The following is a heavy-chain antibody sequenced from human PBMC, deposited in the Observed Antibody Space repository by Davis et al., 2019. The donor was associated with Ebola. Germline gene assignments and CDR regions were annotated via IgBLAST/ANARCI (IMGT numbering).Heavy chain of an antibody. V-gene: IGHV4-39*01. Sequence: SETLSLTCSVSGGSISNSIYYWGWVRQPPGKGLEWIGRIYYSGSTYYNPSLKSRVTISVDTSKNQLSLKLSSVTAADTAVYYCEGHSSYWYFDLWGRGTLVTVSS. CDR1: GGSISNSIYY. CDR2: IYYSGST. D-gene: IGHD1-7*01. J-gene: IGHJ2*01. CDR3: EGHSSYWYFDL.